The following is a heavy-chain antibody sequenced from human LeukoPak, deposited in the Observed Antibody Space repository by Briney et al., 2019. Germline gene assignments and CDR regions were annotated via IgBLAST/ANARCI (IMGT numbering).Heavy chain of an antibody. D-gene: IGHD3-9*01. CDR1: GYTFTSYD. J-gene: IGHJ4*02. CDR2: MNPNNGNT. V-gene: IGHV1-8*01. Sequence: ASVKVSCKASGYTFTSYDINWVRQATGQGLEWMGWMNPNNGNTGYAQKFQGRVTMTRNTSISTAYMELSSLRSEDTAVYYCATHHYDILTGYYKNPYAFDYWGQGTLVTVSS. CDR3: ATHHYDILTGYYKNPYAFDY.